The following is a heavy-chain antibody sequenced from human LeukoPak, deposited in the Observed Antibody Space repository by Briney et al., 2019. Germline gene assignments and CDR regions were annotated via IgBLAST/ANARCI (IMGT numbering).Heavy chain of an antibody. J-gene: IGHJ6*03. CDR1: GFTFDDYA. D-gene: IGHD3-22*01. CDR2: ISWNSGSI. CDR3: AKSSYYYDSSGYSGYYYYMDV. Sequence: GGSLRLSCAASGFTFDDYAMHWVRQAPGKGLEWVSGISWNSGSIGYADSVKGRLTISRDNAKNSLYLQMNSLRAEDTALYYCAKSSYYYDSSGYSGYYYYMDVWGKGTTVTVSS. V-gene: IGHV3-9*01.